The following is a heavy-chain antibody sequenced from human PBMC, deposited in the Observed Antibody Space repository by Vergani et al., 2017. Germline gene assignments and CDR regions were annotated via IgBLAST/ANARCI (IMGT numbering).Heavy chain of an antibody. V-gene: IGHV4-38-2*02. Sequence: QVQLQESGPGLVKPSETLSLTCTVSGYSISSGYYWGWIRQPPGKGLEWIGSIYHSGSTYYNPSLKSRVTISVETSKNKFSLKLSSVTAADTAVYYCARTTMVRSNWFDPWGQGTLVTVSS. CDR3: ARTTMVRSNWFDP. J-gene: IGHJ5*02. CDR2: IYHSGST. D-gene: IGHD3-10*01. CDR1: GYSISSGYY.